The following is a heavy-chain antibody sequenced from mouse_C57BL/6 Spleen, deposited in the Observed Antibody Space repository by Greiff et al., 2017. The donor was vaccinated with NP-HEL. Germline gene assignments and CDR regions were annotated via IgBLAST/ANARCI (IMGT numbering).Heavy chain of an antibody. Sequence: EVMLVESGGGLVKPGGSLKLSCAASGFTFSDYGMHWVRQAPEKGLEWVAYISSGSSTIYYADTVKGRFTISRDNAKNTLFLQMTSLRSEDTAMYYCARGGYDGDYAMDYWGQGTSVTVSS. V-gene: IGHV5-17*01. J-gene: IGHJ4*01. CDR2: ISSGSSTI. CDR3: ARGGYDGDYAMDY. CDR1: GFTFSDYG. D-gene: IGHD2-2*01.